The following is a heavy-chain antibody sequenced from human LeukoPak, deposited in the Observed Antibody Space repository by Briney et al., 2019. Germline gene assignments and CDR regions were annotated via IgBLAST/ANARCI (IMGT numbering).Heavy chain of an antibody. V-gene: IGHV3-74*01. J-gene: IGHJ3*02. CDR1: GFTFSSNC. Sequence: GGSLRLSCAASGFTFSSNCMHWVRQAPGKGLVWVSLINSDGSRTNYASSVKGRFTTSNNNAKKRLYLQMNSLRAEPTAVYYCARDQAHSFDIWGQGTMVTVSS. CDR2: INSDGSRT. CDR3: ARDQAHSFDI.